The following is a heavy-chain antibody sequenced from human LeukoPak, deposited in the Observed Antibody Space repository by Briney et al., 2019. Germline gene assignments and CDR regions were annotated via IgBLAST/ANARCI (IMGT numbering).Heavy chain of an antibody. CDR3: AKGSSNWLDHYYFDF. J-gene: IGHJ4*02. CDR2: ISDSGGST. V-gene: IGHV3-23*01. CDR1: GFTFSSYA. Sequence: GGSLRLSCAGSGFTFSSYAVSWVRQAPGKGLAWVSAISDSGGSTQYADSVKGRFTISRDNSKNTLYLQMNSLRVEDTAVYYCAKGSSNWLDHYYFDFWGQGTLVTVSS. D-gene: IGHD6-13*01.